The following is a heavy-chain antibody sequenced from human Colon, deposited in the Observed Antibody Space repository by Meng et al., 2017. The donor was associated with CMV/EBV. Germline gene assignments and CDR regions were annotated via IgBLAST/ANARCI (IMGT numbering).Heavy chain of an antibody. CDR2: IYPSGFP. CDR1: GGSISSYY. V-gene: IGHV4-4*07. J-gene: IGHJ4*02. Sequence: VQVPDSVPGRVKPPEALSLSCPVSGGSISSYYWGWIRQPAGKGLEWIGRIYPSGFPKYKPSLESRVTMSADTSKNQISLKLTSVTAADTAVYYCARAQYTYGYWIFDYWGQGTLVTVSS. CDR3: ARAQYTYGYWIFDY. D-gene: IGHD5-18*01.